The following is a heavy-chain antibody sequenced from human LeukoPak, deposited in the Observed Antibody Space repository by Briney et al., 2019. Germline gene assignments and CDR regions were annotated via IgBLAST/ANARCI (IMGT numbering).Heavy chain of an antibody. CDR2: IIPIFGTA. CDR1: GGTFSSYA. V-gene: IGHV1-69*05. Sequence: SVKVSCKASGGTFSSYAISWVRQAPGQGLEWLGGIIPIFGTANYAQKFQGRVTITTDESTSTAYMGLSSLRSEDTAVYYCAGSESWYYYMDVWGKGTTVTVSS. J-gene: IGHJ6*03. CDR3: AGSESWYYYMDV. D-gene: IGHD3-10*01.